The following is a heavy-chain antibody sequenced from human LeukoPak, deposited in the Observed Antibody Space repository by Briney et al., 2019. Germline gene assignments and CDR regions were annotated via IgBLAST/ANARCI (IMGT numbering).Heavy chain of an antibody. J-gene: IGHJ3*02. D-gene: IGHD3-22*01. CDR2: IYYSGST. CDR3: ARDRYYYDSSGYGHDAFDI. V-gene: IGHV4-59*01. Sequence: PSETLSLTCAVYGGSFSDYYWSWIRQPPGKGLEWIGYIYYSGSTNYNPSLKSRVTISVDTSKNQFSLRLSSVTAADTAVYYCARDRYYYDSSGYGHDAFDIWGQGTMVTVSS. CDR1: GGSFSDYY.